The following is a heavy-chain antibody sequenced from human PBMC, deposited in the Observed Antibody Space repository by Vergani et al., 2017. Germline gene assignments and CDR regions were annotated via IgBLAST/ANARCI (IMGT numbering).Heavy chain of an antibody. CDR1: GFTFSSYS. CDR3: ARDGAYAFDI. Sequence: EVQLVESGGGLVKPGGSLRLSCAASGFTFSSYSINWVRQAPGKGLEWVSSISSSSSYIYYADSVKGRFTISRYNAKNSLYLQMNRLRAEDTAVYYCARDGAYAFDIWGQGTMVTVTS. J-gene: IGHJ3*02. CDR2: ISSSSSYI. V-gene: IGHV3-21*01. D-gene: IGHD3-16*01.